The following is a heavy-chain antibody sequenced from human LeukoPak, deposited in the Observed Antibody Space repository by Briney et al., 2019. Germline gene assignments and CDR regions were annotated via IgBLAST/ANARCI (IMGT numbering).Heavy chain of an antibody. D-gene: IGHD3-22*01. J-gene: IGHJ3*02. CDR3: ARNFDSYNAFDI. CDR1: GFSIRSSGYY. V-gene: IGHV4-31*02. CDR2: ISYSGST. Sequence: PSETLSLTCIVSGFSIRSSGYYWSWIRQHPTKGLEWIGYISYSGSTYYNPSLKSRVSISVDTSKSHFSLRLTSVTAADTAVYYCARNFDSYNAFDIWGQGTLVTVSS.